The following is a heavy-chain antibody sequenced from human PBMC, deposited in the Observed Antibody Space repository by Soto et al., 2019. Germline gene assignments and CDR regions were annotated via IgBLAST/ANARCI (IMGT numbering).Heavy chain of an antibody. CDR2: ITYNGGTT. V-gene: IGHV3-23*01. CDR3: ARLHKNAWPIDY. D-gene: IGHD1-1*01. J-gene: IGHJ4*02. CDR1: GFTFSPYA. Sequence: GGSLRLSCAASGFTFSPYAMTWVRQSPGRAPEWVSTITYNGGTTYYADSVLGRFTISRDNSKSTLSLQMNSLRAEDTALYYCARLHKNAWPIDYCGQGTLVTASS.